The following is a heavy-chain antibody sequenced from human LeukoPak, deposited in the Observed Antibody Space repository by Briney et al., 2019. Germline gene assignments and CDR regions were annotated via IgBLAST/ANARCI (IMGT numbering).Heavy chain of an antibody. Sequence: GGSLRLSCAASGFTFSSYSMNWVRQAPGKGLEWVSSISSSSSYIYYADSVKGRFTISRDNSKNTLYLQMNSLRAEDTAVYYCARGTINYYYYGMDVWGQGTTVTVSS. CDR1: GFTFSSYS. D-gene: IGHD2-2*01. J-gene: IGHJ6*02. CDR2: ISSSSSYI. CDR3: ARGTINYYYYGMDV. V-gene: IGHV3-21*01.